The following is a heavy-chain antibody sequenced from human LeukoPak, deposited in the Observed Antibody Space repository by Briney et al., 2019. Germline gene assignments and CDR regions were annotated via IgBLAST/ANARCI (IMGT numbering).Heavy chain of an antibody. D-gene: IGHD6-19*01. CDR3: AKELPAPIAVAGH. J-gene: IGHJ4*02. CDR2: ISDSGGST. V-gene: IGHV3-23*01. CDR1: GFPFGSYA. Sequence: GGSLRLSCSASGFPFGSYAMHWVRQAPGKGLEYVSAISDSGGSTYYADSVKGRFTISRDSSKDTVYLQLNSLRAEDTATYYCAKELPAPIAVAGHWGQGTLVTVSS.